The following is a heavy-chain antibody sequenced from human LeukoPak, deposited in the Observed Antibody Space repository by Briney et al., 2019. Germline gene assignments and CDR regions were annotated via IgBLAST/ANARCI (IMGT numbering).Heavy chain of an antibody. Sequence: VASVKVSCKASGYTFTSYGISWVRQAPGQGLEWMGWISAYNGNTNYAQKLQGRVTMTTDTSTSTAYMELRSLRSDDTAVYYCARVRQSIAAYYFDYWGQGTLVTVSS. CDR1: GYTFTSYG. CDR2: ISAYNGNT. D-gene: IGHD6-6*01. V-gene: IGHV1-18*01. CDR3: ARVRQSIAAYYFDY. J-gene: IGHJ4*02.